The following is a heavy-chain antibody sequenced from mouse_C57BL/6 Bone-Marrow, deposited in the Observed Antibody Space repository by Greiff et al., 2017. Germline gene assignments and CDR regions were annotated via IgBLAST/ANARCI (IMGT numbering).Heavy chain of an antibody. D-gene: IGHD2-5*01. Sequence: EVQVVESGGGLVKPGGSLKLSCAASGFTFSSYAMSWVRQTPEKRLEWVATISDGGSYTYYPDNVKGRFTISRDNAKNNLYLQMSHLKSEDTAMYDSARAYYSNPYSMDYWGQGTSLTVSS. V-gene: IGHV5-4*01. CDR2: ISDGGSYT. CDR1: GFTFSSYA. CDR3: ARAYYSNPYSMDY. J-gene: IGHJ4*01.